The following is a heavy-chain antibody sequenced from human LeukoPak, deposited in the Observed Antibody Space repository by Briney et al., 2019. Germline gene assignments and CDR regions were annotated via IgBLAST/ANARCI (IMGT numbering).Heavy chain of an antibody. V-gene: IGHV3-11*04. CDR1: GFTFSDYY. CDR2: ISSSGSTI. Sequence: GGSLRLSCAASGFTFSDYYMSWIRQAPGKGLEWVSYISSSGSTIYYADSVKGRFTISRDNAKNSLYLQMNSLRAEDTAVYYCARDMVRGVISYGMDVWGQGTTVTVSS. D-gene: IGHD3-10*01. J-gene: IGHJ6*02. CDR3: ARDMVRGVISYGMDV.